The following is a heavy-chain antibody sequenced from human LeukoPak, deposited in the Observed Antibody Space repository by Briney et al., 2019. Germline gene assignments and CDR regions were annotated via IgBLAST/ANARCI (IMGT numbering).Heavy chain of an antibody. D-gene: IGHD5-18*01. CDR1: GFTFSSYG. CDR3: AKDRSTVGYRYGLDY. Sequence: GGSLRLSCSASGFTFSSYGMHWVRQAPGKGLEYVSAINNNGGSTYYADSVKGRFTISRDNSKNTLDLQMNSLSAEATAVYYCAKDRSTVGYRYGLDYWGQGTLVTVSS. CDR2: INNNGGST. J-gene: IGHJ4*02. V-gene: IGHV3-64*04.